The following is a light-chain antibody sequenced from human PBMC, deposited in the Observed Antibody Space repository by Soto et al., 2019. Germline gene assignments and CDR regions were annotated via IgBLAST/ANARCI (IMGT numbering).Light chain of an antibody. Sequence: QSSPNPPPPAFWAPWPGVPLSFPGNRPNIGSNTVNWCQQLPATAPKLLIYSNNQRPSGVPDRFSGSKSGTSASLAISGLQSEDEADYYCAAWDDSLNGLYVFGNGTKATVL. CDR1: RPNIGSNT. CDR2: SNN. CDR3: AAWDDSLNGLYV. V-gene: IGLV1-44*01. J-gene: IGLJ1*01.